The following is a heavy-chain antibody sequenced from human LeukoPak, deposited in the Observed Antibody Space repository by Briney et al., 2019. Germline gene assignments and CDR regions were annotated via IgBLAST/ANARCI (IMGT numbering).Heavy chain of an antibody. Sequence: SETLSLSCTVSGGSVSSGSYYSSWIRQPPGKRLEWIGYIYYGGTTNYHPSLKSRVTISVDTSKNQCSLKLSSVTAADTAVYYCASTDYGDYDGGFDYWGQGTLVTVSS. CDR2: IYYGGTT. CDR1: GGSVSSGSYY. J-gene: IGHJ4*02. D-gene: IGHD4-17*01. CDR3: ASTDYGDYDGGFDY. V-gene: IGHV4-61*01.